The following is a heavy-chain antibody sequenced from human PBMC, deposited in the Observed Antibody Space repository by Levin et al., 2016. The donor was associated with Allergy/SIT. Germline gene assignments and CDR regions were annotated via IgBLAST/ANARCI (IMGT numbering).Heavy chain of an antibody. Sequence: WIRQPPGKGLEWVGHIRSKNDGETTDYAAPVKGRFTISRDDSKTTMFLQMNSLKTEDTAVYYCTTGGYFYGGGTLTYWGQGTLVTVSS. D-gene: IGHD3-10*01. J-gene: IGHJ4*02. V-gene: IGHV3-15*01. CDR3: TTGGYFYGGGTLTY. CDR2: IRSKNDGETT.